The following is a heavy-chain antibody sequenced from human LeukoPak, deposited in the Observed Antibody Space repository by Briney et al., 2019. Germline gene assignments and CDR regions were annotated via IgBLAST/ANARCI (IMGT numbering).Heavy chain of an antibody. V-gene: IGHV5-51*01. Sequence: EESLKISCKGSGYSFTTYWIGWVRQMPGKGLEWMGIIYPGDSDTRYSPSFQGQVTISADKSFSTAYLQWSSLKASDTAMYYCARRGIAVAGTPAEYFHHWDQGTLVTVSS. D-gene: IGHD6-19*01. J-gene: IGHJ1*01. CDR1: GYSFTTYW. CDR2: IYPGDSDT. CDR3: ARRGIAVAGTPAEYFHH.